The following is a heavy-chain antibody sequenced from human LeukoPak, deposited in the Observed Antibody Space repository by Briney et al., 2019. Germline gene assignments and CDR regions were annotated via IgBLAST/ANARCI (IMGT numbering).Heavy chain of an antibody. CDR3: ARDRVDRFGPRFDP. CDR1: GGFIRRDY. J-gene: IGHJ5*02. CDR2: ISYNGIT. D-gene: IGHD5-12*01. Sequence: SETLSLTCPVSGGFIRRDYWSWIRQPPGKGLEWIGYISYNGITNNNPSLKSRITMSVDTSKSQFSLKLSSLTAADTAVYYCARDRVDRFGPRFDPWGPGTLVTVSS. V-gene: IGHV4-59*01.